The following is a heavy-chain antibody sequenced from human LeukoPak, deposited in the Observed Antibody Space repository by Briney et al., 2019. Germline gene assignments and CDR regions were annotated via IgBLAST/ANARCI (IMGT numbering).Heavy chain of an antibody. J-gene: IGHJ6*03. D-gene: IGHD3-9*01. CDR3: ARERSDYDILTGPAGYYMDV. V-gene: IGHV3-53*01. Sequence: GGSLRLSCAASGFTFDDYAMHWVRQAPGKGLEWVSVIYSGGSTYYADSVKGRFTISRDNSKNTLYLQMNSLRAEDTAVYYCARERSDYDILTGPAGYYMDVWGKGTTVTISS. CDR1: GFTFDDYA. CDR2: IYSGGST.